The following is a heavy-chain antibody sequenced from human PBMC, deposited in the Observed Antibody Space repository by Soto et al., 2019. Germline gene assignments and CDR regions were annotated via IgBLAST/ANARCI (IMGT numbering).Heavy chain of an antibody. CDR3: ARGGSSLPFDY. J-gene: IGHJ4*02. D-gene: IGHD6-6*01. CDR1: GFTFSSYA. CDR2: ISYDGSNK. Sequence: QVQLVESGGGVVQPGRSLRLSCAASGFTFSSYAMHWVRQAPGKGLEWVAVISYDGSNKYYADSVKGRFTISRDNSKNTLYLQMKSLRAEDTAVYYCARGGSSLPFDYWGQGTLVTVSS. V-gene: IGHV3-30-3*01.